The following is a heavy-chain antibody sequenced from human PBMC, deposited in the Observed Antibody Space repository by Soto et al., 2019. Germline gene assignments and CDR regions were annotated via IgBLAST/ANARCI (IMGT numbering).Heavy chain of an antibody. V-gene: IGHV4-31*03. CDR3: ARDYADYGGNSDYFDY. D-gene: IGHD4-17*01. Sequence: QVQLQESGPGLVKPSQTLSLTCTVSGGSISSGGYYWSWIRQHPGKGLEWIGYIYYSGSTYYNPSLKSRVTISVDPSKNQFSLKLSSVTAADTAVYYCARDYADYGGNSDYFDYWGQGTLVTVSS. CDR1: GGSISSGGYY. CDR2: IYYSGST. J-gene: IGHJ4*02.